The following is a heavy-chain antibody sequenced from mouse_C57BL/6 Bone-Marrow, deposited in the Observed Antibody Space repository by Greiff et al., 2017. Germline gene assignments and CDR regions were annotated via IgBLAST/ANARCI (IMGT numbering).Heavy chain of an antibody. CDR2: IWSGGST. J-gene: IGHJ4*01. V-gene: IGHV2-2*01. CDR1: GFSLTSYG. CDR3: ARRDYAMDY. Sequence: VQLQQSGPGLVQPSQSLSITCTVSGFSLTSYGVHWVRQSPGKGLEWLGVIWSGGSTDYHAAFISRLSISKDNSKSQVFFKMNSLQADDTAIYYCARRDYAMDYWGQGTSVTVSS.